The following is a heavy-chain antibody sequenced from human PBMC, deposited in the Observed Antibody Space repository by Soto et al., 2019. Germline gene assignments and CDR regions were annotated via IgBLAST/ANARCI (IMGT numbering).Heavy chain of an antibody. CDR1: GGAFSSYA. D-gene: IGHD2-2*03. V-gene: IGHV1-69*06. CDR3: ARVGSGYCSSTSCHAQGGFDP. Sequence: SVKLSCNDSGGAFSSYAISWVRQAPGQGLEWMGGIIPIFGTANYAQKFQGRVTITADKSTSTAYMELSSLRSEDTAVYYCARVGSGYCSSTSCHAQGGFDPWGQGTLVTVSS. J-gene: IGHJ5*02. CDR2: IIPIFGTA.